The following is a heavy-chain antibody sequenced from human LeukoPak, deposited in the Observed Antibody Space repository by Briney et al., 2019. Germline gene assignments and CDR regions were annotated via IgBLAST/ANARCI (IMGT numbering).Heavy chain of an antibody. V-gene: IGHV1-2*02. CDR1: GYTFTGYY. CDR2: INPNSGGT. D-gene: IGHD2-15*01. J-gene: IGHJ4*02. CDR3: ARDCSGGSWRGGCWRGFDY. Sequence: ASVKVSCKASGYTFTGYYMHWVRQAPGQGLEWMGWINPNSGGTNYAQKFQGRVTMTRDTSISTAYMELSRLRSDDTAVYYCARDCSGGSWRGGCWRGFDYWGQGTLVTVSS.